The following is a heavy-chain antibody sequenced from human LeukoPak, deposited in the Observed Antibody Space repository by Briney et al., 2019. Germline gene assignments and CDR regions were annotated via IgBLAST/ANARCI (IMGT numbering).Heavy chain of an antibody. CDR3: ARGLYGDYVNYFDY. CDR1: GGSISSGDYY. D-gene: IGHD4-17*01. Sequence: SETLSLTCTVSGGSISSGDYYWSWIRQPPGKVLEWIGYIYYSGSTYYNPSLKSRVTISVDTSKNQFSLKLSSVTAADTAVYYCARGLYGDYVNYFDYWGQGTLVTVSS. CDR2: IYYSGST. J-gene: IGHJ4*02. V-gene: IGHV4-30-4*08.